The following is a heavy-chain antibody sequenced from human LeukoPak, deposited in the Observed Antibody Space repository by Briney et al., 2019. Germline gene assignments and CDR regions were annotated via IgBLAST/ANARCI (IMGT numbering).Heavy chain of an antibody. CDR3: ARGKRWLQQDLDY. D-gene: IGHD5-24*01. J-gene: IGHJ4*02. CDR1: GGSISSYY. Sequence: SETLSLTCTVSGGSISSYYWSWIRQPPGKGLEWIGYIYYSGNTNYNPSLKSRVTISVDTSKNQFSLKLSSVTAADTAVYYCARGKRWLQQDLDYWGQGTLVTVSS. CDR2: IYYSGNT. V-gene: IGHV4-59*01.